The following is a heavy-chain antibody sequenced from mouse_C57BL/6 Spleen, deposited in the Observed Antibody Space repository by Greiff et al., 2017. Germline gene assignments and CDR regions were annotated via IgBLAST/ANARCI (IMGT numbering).Heavy chain of an antibody. V-gene: IGHV1-69*01. CDR3: ARSPILSGYFDY. D-gene: IGHD1-1*02. CDR2: IDPSDSYT. CDR1: GYTFTSYW. J-gene: IGHJ2*01. Sequence: QVQLKQPGAELVMPGASVKLSCKASGYTFTSYWMHWVKQRPGQGLEWIGEIDPSDSYTNYNQKFKGKSTLTVDKSSSTAYMQLRSLTSEDSAVYDCARSPILSGYFDYWGQGTTLTVSS.